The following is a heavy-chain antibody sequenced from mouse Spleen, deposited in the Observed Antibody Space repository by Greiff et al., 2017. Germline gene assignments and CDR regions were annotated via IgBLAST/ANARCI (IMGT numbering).Heavy chain of an antibody. CDR3: ARTTVIYYGAYYFDY. CDR2: INPNNGGT. D-gene: IGHD2-13*01. Sequence: EVQLQQSGPELVKPGASVKISCKASGYTFTDYYMNWVKQSHGKSLEWIGDINPNNGGTSYNQKFKGKATLTVDKSSSTAYMELRSLTSEDSAVYYCARTTVIYYGAYYFDYWGQGTTLTVSS. J-gene: IGHJ2*01. V-gene: IGHV1-26*01. CDR1: GYTFTDYY.